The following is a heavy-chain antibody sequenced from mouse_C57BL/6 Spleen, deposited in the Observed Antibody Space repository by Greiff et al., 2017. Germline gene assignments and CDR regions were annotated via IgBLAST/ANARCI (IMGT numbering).Heavy chain of an antibody. Sequence: QVQLQQPGAELVMPGASVKLSCKASGYTFTSYWMHWVKQRPGQGLEWIGEIDPSDSYTNYNQKFKGKSTLTVDKSSSTAYMQLSSLTSEDSAVYYCARRGGSSHYFDYWGQGTTRTVSS. J-gene: IGHJ2*01. CDR1: GYTFTSYW. V-gene: IGHV1-69*01. CDR3: ARRGGSSHYFDY. D-gene: IGHD1-1*01. CDR2: IDPSDSYT.